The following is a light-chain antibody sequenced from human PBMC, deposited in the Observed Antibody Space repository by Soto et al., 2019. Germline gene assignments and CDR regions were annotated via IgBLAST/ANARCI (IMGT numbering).Light chain of an antibody. CDR1: HILLHSNGNNY. J-gene: IGKJ1*01. CDR2: LGS. CDR3: MQALQTRT. V-gene: IGKV2-28*01. Sequence: DIVMTQSPLSLPVIPLDPASISCRXSHILLHSNGNNYLDWYLQKPGQSPQLLIYLGSNRASGVPDRFSGSGSGTDFTLKISRVEAEDVGVYYCMQALQTRTFGQGTKVDIK.